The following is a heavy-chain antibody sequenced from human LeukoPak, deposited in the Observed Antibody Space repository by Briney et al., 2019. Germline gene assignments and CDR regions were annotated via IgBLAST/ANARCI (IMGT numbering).Heavy chain of an antibody. D-gene: IGHD3-22*01. V-gene: IGHV3-64*01. CDR1: GFTFSSYA. CDR3: ARVLRDASGYYDY. CDR2: ISIHGGDT. J-gene: IGHJ4*02. Sequence: PGGSLRLSCAASGFTFSSYAMHWVRQAPGKGLEYVSAISIHGGDTYYANSVKGRFTISRDHSKNTLYLQMGSLRAEDMAVYYCARVLRDASGYYDYWGQGTLVTVSS.